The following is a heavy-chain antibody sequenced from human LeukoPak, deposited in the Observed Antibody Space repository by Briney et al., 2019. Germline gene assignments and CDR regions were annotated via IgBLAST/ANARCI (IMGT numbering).Heavy chain of an antibody. V-gene: IGHV3-7*01. CDR2: INQDGSEK. CDR1: GFTISRYW. Sequence: GGSLRLSCEASGFTISRYWMSWVRQAPGKGLEWVANINQDGSEKNYVDSVKGRFTISRDNAKNSMYLQMNSLRAEDTGVYYCASDRDYYDSTGYLFDYWGQGTLVTVSS. CDR3: ASDRDYYDSTGYLFDY. J-gene: IGHJ4*02. D-gene: IGHD3-22*01.